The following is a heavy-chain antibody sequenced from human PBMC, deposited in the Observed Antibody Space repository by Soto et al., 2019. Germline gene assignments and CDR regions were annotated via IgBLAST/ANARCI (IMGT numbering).Heavy chain of an antibody. D-gene: IGHD6-13*01. Sequence: GGSLRLSCAAPGFTFSNYEMPWVRQAPGKGLEYVSGISNNGAHTDYAKSVKGRFTISRDNSENTLYLQMGSLRAEDMALYYCARRGYGSRWPNVYMDVWGKGTTVTVSS. CDR3: ARRGYGSRWPNVYMDV. V-gene: IGHV3-64*01. J-gene: IGHJ6*03. CDR2: ISNNGAHT. CDR1: GFTFSNYE.